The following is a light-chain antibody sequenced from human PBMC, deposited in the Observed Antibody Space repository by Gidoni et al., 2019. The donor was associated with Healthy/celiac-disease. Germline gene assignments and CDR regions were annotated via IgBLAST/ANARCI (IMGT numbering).Light chain of an antibody. CDR2: WAS. J-gene: IGKJ5*01. Sequence: DIVMTQSPDSLAVSLGERATIHCKSSQSVLYSSNNKNYLAWYQQKPGQPPTLLIYWASTRESGVPDRFSGSGSGTDFTLSISSLQAEDVAVYYCQQYYSTPITFGPGTRLEIK. CDR3: QQYYSTPIT. V-gene: IGKV4-1*01. CDR1: QSVLYSSNNKNY.